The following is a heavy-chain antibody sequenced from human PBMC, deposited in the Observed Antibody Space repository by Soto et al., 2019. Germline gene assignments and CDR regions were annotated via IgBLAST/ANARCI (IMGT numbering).Heavy chain of an antibody. D-gene: IGHD2-2*01. J-gene: IGHJ6*02. CDR1: GFTFSSYG. Sequence: QPGGSLRLSCAASGFTFSSYGMHWVRQAPGKGLEWVAVIWYDGSNKYYADSVKGRFTISRDNSKNTLYLQMNSLRAEDTAVYYYCSTQKPAATVYYYYGMDVWGQGTTVTVSS. CDR3: CSTQKPAATVYYYYGMDV. V-gene: IGHV3-33*01. CDR2: IWYDGSNK.